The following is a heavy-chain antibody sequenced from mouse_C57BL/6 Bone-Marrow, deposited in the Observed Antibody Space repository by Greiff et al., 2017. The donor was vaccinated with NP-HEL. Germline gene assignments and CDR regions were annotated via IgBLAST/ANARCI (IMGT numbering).Heavy chain of an antibody. CDR1: GISITTGNYR. CDR2: IYYSGTI. CDR3: ARERDLYYGSSYWYFDV. J-gene: IGHJ1*03. Sequence: DVKLQESGPGLVKPSQTVFLTCTVTGISITTGNYRWSWIRQFPGNKLEWIGYIYYSGTITYNPSLTSRTTITRDTPKNQFFLEMNSLTAEDTATYYCARERDLYYGSSYWYFDVWGTGTTVTVSS. V-gene: IGHV3-5*01. D-gene: IGHD1-1*01.